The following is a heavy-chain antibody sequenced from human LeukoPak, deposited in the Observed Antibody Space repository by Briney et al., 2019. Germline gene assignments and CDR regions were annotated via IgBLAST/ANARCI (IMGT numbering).Heavy chain of an antibody. CDR1: GFTFSDYN. J-gene: IGHJ4*02. D-gene: IGHD5-18*01. V-gene: IGHV3-21*01. CDR3: ARDLAYSRLDY. CDR2: VSNGGVYI. Sequence: GGSLRLSCAASGFTFSDYNMNWVRQAPGKGLEWISSVSNGGVYIYYADSLRGRFTVFRDNARNSLFLQLNSLRVDDTAVYYCARDLAYSRLDYWGQGMLVTVSS.